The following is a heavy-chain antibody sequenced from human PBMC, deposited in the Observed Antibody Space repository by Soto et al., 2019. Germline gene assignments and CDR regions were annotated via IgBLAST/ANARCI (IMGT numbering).Heavy chain of an antibody. CDR1: GVSIRTGGYS. Sequence: QLQLQESGSGLLKPSQTLSLTCAVSGVSIRTGGYSWNWIRQTPGKGLEWIGHIYHTGRTYSPGGLTYYTPSLKCRVTISLHRSKSQFTLTLSSVTAADTVVYYCARDHRRPGGYGFDFWGQGILVTVSS. D-gene: IGHD5-12*01. J-gene: IGHJ4*02. CDR2: IYHTGRT. V-gene: IGHV4-30-2*01. CDR3: ARDHRRPGGYGFDF.